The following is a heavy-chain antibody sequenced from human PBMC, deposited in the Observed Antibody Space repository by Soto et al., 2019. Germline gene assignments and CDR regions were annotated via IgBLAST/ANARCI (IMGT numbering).Heavy chain of an antibody. CDR1: GGSFSGYY. CDR2: INHSGST. J-gene: IGHJ4*02. CDR3: AREGGYVDY. Sequence: SETLSLTCAVYGGSFSGYYWSWIRQPPGKGLEWIGEINHSGSTNYNPSLKSRVTIPVDTSKNQFSLKLMSVTGADSAIYYCAREGGYVDYWGQGTLVTVSS. V-gene: IGHV4-34*01. D-gene: IGHD1-1*01.